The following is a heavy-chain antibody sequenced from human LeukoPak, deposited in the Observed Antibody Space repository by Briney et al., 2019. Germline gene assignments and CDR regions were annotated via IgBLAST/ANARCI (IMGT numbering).Heavy chain of an antibody. J-gene: IGHJ4*02. CDR1: GGSISSTSYY. CDR2: IIYSGNT. V-gene: IGHV4-39*07. CDR3: ARLYSSSLGRVFDY. D-gene: IGHD6-13*01. Sequence: SETLSLTCTASGGSISSTSYYWGWIRRPPGRGLEWIGGIIYSGNTKYNPSLKSRVTISVDTSKNQFSLKLSSVTAADTAIYYCARLYSSSLGRVFDYWGQGTLVTVSS.